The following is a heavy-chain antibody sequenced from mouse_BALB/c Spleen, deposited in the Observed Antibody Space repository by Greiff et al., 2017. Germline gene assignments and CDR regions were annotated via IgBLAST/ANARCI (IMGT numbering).Heavy chain of an antibody. J-gene: IGHJ4*01. CDR2: ISSGGSYT. Sequence: EVQLVESGGGLVKPGGSLKLSCAASGFTFSSYAMSWVRQTPEKRLEWVATISSGGSYTYYPDSVKGRFTISRDNAKNTLYLQMSSLRSEDTAMYYCARRDYDDAMDYWGQGTSVTVSS. CDR1: GFTFSSYA. V-gene: IGHV5-9-3*01. CDR3: ARRDYDDAMDY. D-gene: IGHD2-4*01.